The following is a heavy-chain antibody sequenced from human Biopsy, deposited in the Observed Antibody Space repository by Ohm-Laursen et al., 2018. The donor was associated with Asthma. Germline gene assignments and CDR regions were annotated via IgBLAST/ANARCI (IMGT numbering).Heavy chain of an antibody. J-gene: IGHJ4*02. CDR2: ISYDGSNK. CDR3: ASQSSGTDFWSGYYYFDY. V-gene: IGHV3-30*03. D-gene: IGHD3-3*01. CDR1: GFTFSSYG. Sequence: SLRLSCTASGFTFSSYGMHWVRQAPGKGLEWVAVISYDGSNKYYADSVKGRFTISRDNSKNTLYLQMNSLRAEDTAVYYCASQSSGTDFWSGYYYFDYWGQGTLVTVSS.